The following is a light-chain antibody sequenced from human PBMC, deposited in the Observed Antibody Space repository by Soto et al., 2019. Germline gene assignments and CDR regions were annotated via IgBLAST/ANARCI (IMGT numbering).Light chain of an antibody. Sequence: QSVLTQPPPVSGSPGQSVTISCTGISSDVGSYNRVSWYQQPPGTAPKLMIYEVSNRPSGVPDRFSGSKSGNTASLTISGLQAEDEADYYCSSYTSSSLRVFGTGTKVTVL. CDR3: SSYTSSSLRV. CDR1: SSDVGSYNR. V-gene: IGLV2-18*02. CDR2: EVS. J-gene: IGLJ1*01.